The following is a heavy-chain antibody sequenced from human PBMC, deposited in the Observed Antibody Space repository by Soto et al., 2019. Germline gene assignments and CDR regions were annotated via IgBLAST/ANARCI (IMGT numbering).Heavy chain of an antibody. Sequence: VLYGKIRGLGCRRIIKSKHPGKGLEWIGYIYYSGSTYYNPSLKSRVTISVDTSKNQFSLKLSSVTAADTAVYNCARAVVVVSNWFDPWGQGTLVTVSS. V-gene: IGHV4-31*02. CDR2: IYYSGST. D-gene: IGHD2-15*01. CDR3: ARAVVVVSNWFDP. CDR1: YGKIRGLGCR. J-gene: IGHJ5*02.